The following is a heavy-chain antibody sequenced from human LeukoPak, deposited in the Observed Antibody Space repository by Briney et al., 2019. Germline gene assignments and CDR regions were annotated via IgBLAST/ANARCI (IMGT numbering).Heavy chain of an antibody. CDR2: IIPIFGTA. Sequence: SVKVSCKASGGTFSSYAISWVRQAPGQGLEWMEGIIPIFGTANYAQKFQGGVTITADESTSTAYMELSSLRSEDTAVYYCARDPITLYYGSVSSFDYWGQGTLVTVSS. CDR3: ARDPITLYYGSVSSFDY. CDR1: GGTFSSYA. D-gene: IGHD3-10*01. J-gene: IGHJ4*02. V-gene: IGHV1-69*13.